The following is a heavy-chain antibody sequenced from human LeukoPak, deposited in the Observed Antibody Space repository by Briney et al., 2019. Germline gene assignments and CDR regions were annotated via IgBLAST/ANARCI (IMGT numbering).Heavy chain of an antibody. V-gene: IGHV1-46*01. Sequence: ASVKVSCKASGYTFTSYYMHWVRQAPGQGLEWMGIINPSGDSTSYAQKFQGRVTMTGDTSTSTVYMELSSLRSEDTAVYYCARASSGYYYFDYWGQGTLVTVSS. CDR3: ARASSGYYYFDY. D-gene: IGHD3-22*01. J-gene: IGHJ4*02. CDR1: GYTFTSYY. CDR2: INPSGDST.